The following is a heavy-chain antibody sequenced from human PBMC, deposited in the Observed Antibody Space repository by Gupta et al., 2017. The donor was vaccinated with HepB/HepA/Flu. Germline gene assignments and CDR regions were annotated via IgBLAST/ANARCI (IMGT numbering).Heavy chain of an antibody. V-gene: IGHV1-69*08. CDR3: TRGLTARDGMDV. J-gene: IGHJ6*02. D-gene: IGHD2-21*02. Sequence: QVQLVQSGAEVKKPGSSVKVSCKASGGTIRSHIIHWVRQAPGQGLEWMGRIIPMVGSPNYARNFQGRVTITADKSTNIVYMELTTLRFEDTAVYYCTRGLTARDGMDVWGPGTMVNIS. CDR1: GGTIRSHI. CDR2: IIPMVGSP.